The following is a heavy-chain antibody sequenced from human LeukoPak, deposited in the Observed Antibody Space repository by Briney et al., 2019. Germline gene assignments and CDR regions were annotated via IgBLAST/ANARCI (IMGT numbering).Heavy chain of an antibody. Sequence: GGSLRLSCAPSGFTFSNYAMSWVRQAPGKGLEWVSDISGGGITTYYADSAKGRFTISRDNSKNTMFLQMNSLRADDTAVYYCPRQSYASGWNPFDNWGQGILVTVSS. CDR2: ISGGGITT. CDR1: GFTFSNYA. V-gene: IGHV3-23*01. J-gene: IGHJ4*02. D-gene: IGHD6-19*01. CDR3: PRQSYASGWNPFDN.